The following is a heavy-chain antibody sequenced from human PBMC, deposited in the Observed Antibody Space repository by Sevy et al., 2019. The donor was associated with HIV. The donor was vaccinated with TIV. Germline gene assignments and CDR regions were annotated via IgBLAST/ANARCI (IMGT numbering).Heavy chain of an antibody. CDR2: NYKNGNT. D-gene: IGHD1-26*01. CDR3: EGENAWGRGYS. Sequence: SETLSLTCTVSGGSITSLYCGWIRQPPGKGLEWIANNYKNGNTNYNPSLKSRFTISLDTSKNQFSLRLSSVTAADTAIYYCEGENAWGRGYSWGQGTLVTVSS. CDR1: GGSITSLY. J-gene: IGHJ4*02. V-gene: IGHV4-59*08.